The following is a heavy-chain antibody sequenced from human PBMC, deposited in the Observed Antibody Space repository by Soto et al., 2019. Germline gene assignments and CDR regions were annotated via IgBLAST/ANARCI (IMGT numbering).Heavy chain of an antibody. J-gene: IGHJ5*02. V-gene: IGHV3-23*01. Sequence: GGSLRLSCAASGFTFSSYAMSWVRQAPGKGLEWVSDISGSGGSTYYADSVKGRFTISRDNSKNTLYLQMNSLRAEDTAVYYCAKGSGYSYGYTLWFDPWGQGTLVTVS. CDR2: ISGSGGST. CDR3: AKGSGYSYGYTLWFDP. CDR1: GFTFSSYA. D-gene: IGHD5-18*01.